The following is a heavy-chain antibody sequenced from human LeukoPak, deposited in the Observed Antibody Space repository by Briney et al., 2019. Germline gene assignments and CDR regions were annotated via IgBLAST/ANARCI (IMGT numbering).Heavy chain of an antibody. J-gene: IGHJ3*02. CDR3: ARVPWASSSLPYAFDI. Sequence: GGSLRLSCAASGFIFSGYAMHWVRQAPGKGLEWVAVISYDGSNKYYADSVKGRFTISRDNSKNTLYLQMNSLRAEDTAVYYCARVPWASSSLPYAFDIWGQGTMVTVSS. D-gene: IGHD6-13*01. CDR2: ISYDGSNK. V-gene: IGHV3-30*04. CDR1: GFIFSGYA.